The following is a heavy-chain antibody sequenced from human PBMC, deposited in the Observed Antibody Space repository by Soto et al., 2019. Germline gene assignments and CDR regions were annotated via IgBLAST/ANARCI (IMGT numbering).Heavy chain of an antibody. CDR1: GFTFKNYG. Sequence: QVQLEESGGGVVQPGRSLRLSCAASGFTFKNYGMEWVRQAPGKGLEWVAVIEYDGNNKYYADSVKGRFTISRDNSKNMLYLQINSLRAEDTAVYYCARDRQHHPLLYGMDVWGQGTTVTVSS. V-gene: IGHV3-33*01. D-gene: IGHD6-13*01. CDR2: IEYDGNNK. CDR3: ARDRQHHPLLYGMDV. J-gene: IGHJ6*02.